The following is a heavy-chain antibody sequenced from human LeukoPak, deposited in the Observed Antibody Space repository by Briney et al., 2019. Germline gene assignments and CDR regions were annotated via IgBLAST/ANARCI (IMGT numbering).Heavy chain of an antibody. CDR3: AVYYYDSSGYFDY. CDR1: GGSISSSSYY. CDR2: IYYSGST. V-gene: IGHV4-39*01. J-gene: IGHJ4*02. Sequence: SETLYLTCTVSGGSISSSSYYWGWIRQPPGKGLEWIGSIYYSGSTYYNPSLKSRVTISVDTSKNQFSLKLSSVTAADTAVYYCAVYYYDSSGYFDYWGQGTLVTVSS. D-gene: IGHD3-22*01.